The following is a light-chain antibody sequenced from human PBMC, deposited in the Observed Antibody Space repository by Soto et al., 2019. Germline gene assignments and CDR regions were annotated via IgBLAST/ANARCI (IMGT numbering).Light chain of an antibody. CDR2: EVT. Sequence: QSALAQPPSVSGSPGQSVAISCTGTSSDLGNYNRVSWYQQPPGTAPKLIIYEVTNRPSGVPDRFSGSKSGDTASLTISGLQADDEADYYCCSYTTSGTHVFGTGTKVTVL. J-gene: IGLJ1*01. V-gene: IGLV2-18*02. CDR3: CSYTTSGTHV. CDR1: SSDLGNYNR.